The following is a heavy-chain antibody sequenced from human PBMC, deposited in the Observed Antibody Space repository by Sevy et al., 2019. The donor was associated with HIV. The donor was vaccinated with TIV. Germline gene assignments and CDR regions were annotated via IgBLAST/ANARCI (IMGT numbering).Heavy chain of an antibody. CDR3: ESGGRHYYDSSGYYELGTFDY. CDR1: GGSISSYY. D-gene: IGHD3-22*01. Sequence: SETLSLTCTVSGGSISSYYWSWIRQPPGKGLEWIGYIYYSGSTNYNPTLKSRITISVDTSKNQFSLKLSSVAAADTAVYYCESGGRHYYDSSGYYELGTFDYWGQGTLVTVSS. V-gene: IGHV4-59*01. J-gene: IGHJ4*02. CDR2: IYYSGST.